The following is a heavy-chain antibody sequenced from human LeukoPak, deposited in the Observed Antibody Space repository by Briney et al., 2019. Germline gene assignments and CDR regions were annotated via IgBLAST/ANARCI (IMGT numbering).Heavy chain of an antibody. Sequence: PGRSLRLSCAASGFTFSSYAMHWVRQAPGKGLEWVAVISYDGSNKYYADSVKGRFTISRDNSKNTLYLQMNSLRAEDTAVYYCARDGEYCSSTSCYAFDIWGQGTMVTVSS. J-gene: IGHJ3*02. CDR2: ISYDGSNK. D-gene: IGHD2-2*01. CDR3: ARDGEYCSSTSCYAFDI. CDR1: GFTFSSYA. V-gene: IGHV3-30-3*01.